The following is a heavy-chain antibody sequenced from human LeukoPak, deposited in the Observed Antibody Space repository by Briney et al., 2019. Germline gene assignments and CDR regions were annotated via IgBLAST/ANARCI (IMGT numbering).Heavy chain of an antibody. D-gene: IGHD2-2*01. CDR1: GFTFSSYA. CDR2: ISGSGGST. CDR3: ANFGCTSTSCLDY. V-gene: IGHV3-23*01. Sequence: GGSLRLSCAASGFTFSSYAMTWVRQAPGKGLEWVSAISGSGGSTYYADSVKGRFTISRDNSKNTLYLQMNSLRAEDTAVYYCANFGCTSTSCLDYWGQGTLVTVSS. J-gene: IGHJ4*02.